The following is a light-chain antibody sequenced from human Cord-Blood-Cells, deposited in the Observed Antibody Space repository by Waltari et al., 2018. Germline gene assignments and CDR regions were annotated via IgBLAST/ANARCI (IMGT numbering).Light chain of an antibody. CDR1: QSLLHSDGRTY. CDR2: EVS. Sequence: IVMSHNPLYLSITAGQPASISCKSSQSLLHSDGRTYLYWYLQKPGPPTPCLIYEVSNRFAGVPDRFSGSGSGTDFTLKIIRLEAEDVGVYYCMQSIQLPPTFGQGTKVEIK. J-gene: IGKJ1*01. CDR3: MQSIQLPPT. V-gene: IGKV2D-29*01.